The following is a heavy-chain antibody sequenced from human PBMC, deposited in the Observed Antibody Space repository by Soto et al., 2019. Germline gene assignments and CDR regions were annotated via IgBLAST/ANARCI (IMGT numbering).Heavy chain of an antibody. V-gene: IGHV4-34*01. CDR2: INHSGST. J-gene: IGHJ5*02. CDR3: ARGSRYITIFGVVIFWFDP. CDR1: GGSFSGYY. Sequence: ETLSLTCAVYGGSFSGYYWSWIRQPPGKGLEWIGEINHSGSTNYNPSLKSRVTISVDTSKNQFSLKLSSVTAADTAVYYCARGSRYITIFGVVIFWFDPWGQGXLVTVYS. D-gene: IGHD3-3*01.